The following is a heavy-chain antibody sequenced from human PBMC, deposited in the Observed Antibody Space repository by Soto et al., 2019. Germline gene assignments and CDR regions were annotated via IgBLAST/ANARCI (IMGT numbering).Heavy chain of an antibody. CDR2: TYYRSKWYN. Sequence: SQTLSLPCVISGDSVSSKSAAWNWIRQSPSRGLEWLGRTYYRSKWYNDYAVSVKSRITINPDTSKNQFSLQLNSVTPEDTAVYFCARDSRSSTSSYYSFGMDVWGQGTTVTVSS. V-gene: IGHV6-1*01. D-gene: IGHD6-6*01. CDR1: GDSVSSKSAA. J-gene: IGHJ6*02. CDR3: ARDSRSSTSSYYSFGMDV.